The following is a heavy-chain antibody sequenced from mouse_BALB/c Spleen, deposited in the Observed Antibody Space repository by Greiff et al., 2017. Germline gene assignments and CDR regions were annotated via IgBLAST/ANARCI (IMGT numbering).Heavy chain of an antibody. CDR2: INSNGGST. D-gene: IGHD2-3*01. V-gene: IGHV5-6-2*01. CDR3: ARLSGGYYWFAD. CDR1: GFTFSSYY. Sequence: EVKLMESGGGLVTLGGSLKLTCAASGFTFSSYYMSWVRQTPEKRLELVAAINSNGGSTYYPATVKSRFTISRDNAKNTLYLQMSSLTSEDTALYYCARLSGGYYWFADWGPGTLVTVSA. J-gene: IGHJ3*01.